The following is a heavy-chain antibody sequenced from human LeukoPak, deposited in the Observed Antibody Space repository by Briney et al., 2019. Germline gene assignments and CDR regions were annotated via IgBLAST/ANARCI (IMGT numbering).Heavy chain of an antibody. J-gene: IGHJ3*02. V-gene: IGHV3-48*03. D-gene: IGHD3-10*01. Sequence: GGSLRLSCAASGFTFSSYEMNWVRQAPGKGLEWVSYISSSGSTIYYADSAKGRFTISRDNAKNSLYLQMNSLRAEDTAVYYCARLVGGSYAFDIWGQGTMVTVSS. CDR3: ARLVGGSYAFDI. CDR2: ISSSGSTI. CDR1: GFTFSSYE.